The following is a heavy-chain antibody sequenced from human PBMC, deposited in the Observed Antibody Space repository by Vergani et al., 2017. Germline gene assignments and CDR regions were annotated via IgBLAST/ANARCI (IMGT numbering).Heavy chain of an antibody. CDR3: ARDLPVYGSGWSGPHAFDY. CDR1: GFTFRTYA. V-gene: IGHV3-23*01. J-gene: IGHJ4*02. Sequence: EVQLLESGGGLVQPGGSLRLSCAASGFTFRTYAMSWVPQAPGKGLEWVSTISGSGGSTYYADSVKGRLTISRDKSKNTLYLQINSLGAEDTSVYYSARDLPVYGSGWSGPHAFDYWGQGTLVTVSS. CDR2: ISGSGGST. D-gene: IGHD6-19*01.